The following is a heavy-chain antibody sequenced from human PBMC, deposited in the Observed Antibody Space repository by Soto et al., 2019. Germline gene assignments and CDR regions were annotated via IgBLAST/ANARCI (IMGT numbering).Heavy chain of an antibody. J-gene: IGHJ3*02. CDR3: ARSGRFWYDSSGYSLDI. D-gene: IGHD3-22*01. V-gene: IGHV4-30-2*01. Sequence: SETLSVTCAVSGGSSSSGCYSWSWIRQPPGKGLEWIGYIYHSGSTYYNPSLKSRVTISVDRSKNQFSLKLSSVTAADTAVYYCARSGRFWYDSSGYSLDIWGKGTMVTVSS. CDR1: GGSSSSGCYS. CDR2: IYHSGST.